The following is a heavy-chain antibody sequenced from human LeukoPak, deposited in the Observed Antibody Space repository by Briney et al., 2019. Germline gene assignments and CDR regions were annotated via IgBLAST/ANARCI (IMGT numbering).Heavy chain of an antibody. Sequence: PSETLSLTCAVHGGSFSGYYWSWIRQPPGKGLEWIGEINHSGSTNYSPSLKSRVTISVDTSKNQFSLKLSSVTAADTAVYYCARGRITMVLYYGVDVWGQGTTVTVSS. CDR1: GGSFSGYY. CDR3: ARGRITMVLYYGVDV. CDR2: INHSGST. J-gene: IGHJ6*02. V-gene: IGHV4-34*01. D-gene: IGHD3-10*01.